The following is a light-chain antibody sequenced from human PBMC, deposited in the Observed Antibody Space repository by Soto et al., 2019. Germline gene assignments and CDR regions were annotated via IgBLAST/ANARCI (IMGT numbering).Light chain of an antibody. CDR3: QHYKSYSEA. V-gene: IGKV1-5*03. CDR1: QTISSW. Sequence: DIQMTQPPSTLSGSVGDRVTITCRASQTISSWLAWYQQKPGKAPKLLIYKASTLKSGVPSRFSGSGSGTEFTLTISSLQPDDFATYYCQHYKSYSEAFGQGTKVDIK. CDR2: KAS. J-gene: IGKJ1*01.